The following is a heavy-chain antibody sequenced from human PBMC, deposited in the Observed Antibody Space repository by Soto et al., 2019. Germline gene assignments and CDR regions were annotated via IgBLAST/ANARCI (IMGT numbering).Heavy chain of an antibody. CDR1: GGSIGGSSYY. Sequence: SETLSLTCTVSGGSIGGSSYYWGWVRQPPGKGLEWIGTIHYSGPTYYNPSLKSRVTISVDTSKNHFSLNLNSVTAADTAVYYCARHGTTGPPVYWGQGTLVTVSS. CDR2: IHYSGPT. J-gene: IGHJ4*02. V-gene: IGHV4-39*01. D-gene: IGHD1-1*01. CDR3: ARHGTTGPPVY.